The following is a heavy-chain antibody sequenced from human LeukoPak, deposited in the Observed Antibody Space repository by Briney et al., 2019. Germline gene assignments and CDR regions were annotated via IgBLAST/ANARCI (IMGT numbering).Heavy chain of an antibody. J-gene: IGHJ3*02. D-gene: IGHD3-22*01. V-gene: IGHV4-31*03. CDR2: IYYSGST. CDR3: ARVSDSSGYPEGAFDI. Sequence: PSETLSLTCTVSGGSISSGGYYRSWIRQHPGTGLEWIGYIYYSGSTYYNPSLKSRVTISVDTSKNQFSLKLSSVTAADTAVYYCARVSDSSGYPEGAFDIWGQGTMVTVSS. CDR1: GGSISSGGYY.